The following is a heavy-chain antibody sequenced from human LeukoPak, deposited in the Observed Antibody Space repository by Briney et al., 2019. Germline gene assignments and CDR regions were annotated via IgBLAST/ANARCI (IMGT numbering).Heavy chain of an antibody. CDR2: TIPNFGTA. D-gene: IGHD5-12*01. Sequence: SVKVSCKASGGTFSSYAITWVRQAPGQGLEWMGKTIPNFGTANYTQKFQGRVTLTTDESTSTAYMELRSLRSEDTAVYYCASTDMVMGYYFDYWGQGTLVTVSS. CDR1: GGTFSSYA. V-gene: IGHV1-69*05. J-gene: IGHJ4*02. CDR3: ASTDMVMGYYFDY.